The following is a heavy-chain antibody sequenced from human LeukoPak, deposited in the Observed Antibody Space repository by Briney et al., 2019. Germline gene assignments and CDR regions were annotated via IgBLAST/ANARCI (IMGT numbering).Heavy chain of an antibody. CDR3: AIGPRRELGDY. CDR1: GFTFSSYS. J-gene: IGHJ4*02. CDR2: ISSSSSTI. V-gene: IGHV3-48*01. D-gene: IGHD3/OR15-3a*01. Sequence: GGSLRLSCAASGFTFSSYSMNWVRQAPGKGLEWVSYISSSSSTIYYADSVKGRFTISRDNAKNSLYLQMNSLRAEDTAVCYCAIGPRRELGDYWGQGTLVTVSS.